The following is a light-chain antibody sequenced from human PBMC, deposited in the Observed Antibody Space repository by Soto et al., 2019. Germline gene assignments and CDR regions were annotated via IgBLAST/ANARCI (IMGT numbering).Light chain of an antibody. J-gene: IGKJ1*01. CDR1: QSVSRSH. CDR2: GAS. V-gene: IGKV3-20*01. CDR3: QQYASSPWT. Sequence: EIFLTQAPGTLSLSRWERATLSWRASQSVSRSHLAWFQQKPGQAPRLLIYGASNRATGIPDRVSGSGSGTDFTLTINRLEPEDFAVYYCQQYASSPWTFGQGTKVDI.